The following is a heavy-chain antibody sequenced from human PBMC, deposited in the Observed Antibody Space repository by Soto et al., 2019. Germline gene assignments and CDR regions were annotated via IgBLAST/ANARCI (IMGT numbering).Heavy chain of an antibody. CDR1: GGSISIYY. J-gene: IGHJ5*02. CDR3: ARDSGYDYVNWFDP. D-gene: IGHD5-12*01. Sequence: LSLTCTVSGGSISIYYWSWIRQPPGKGLEWIGYIYYSGSTNYNPSLKSRVTISVDTSKNQFSLKLSSVTAADTAVYYCARDSGYDYVNWFDPWGQGTLVTVSS. V-gene: IGHV4-59*01. CDR2: IYYSGST.